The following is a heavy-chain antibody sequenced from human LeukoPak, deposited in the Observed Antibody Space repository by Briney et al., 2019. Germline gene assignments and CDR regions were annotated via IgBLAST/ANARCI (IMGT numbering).Heavy chain of an antibody. CDR2: IKQDGSEK. J-gene: IGHJ4*01. D-gene: IGHD3-10*01. V-gene: IGHV3-7*01. Sequence: GGSLRLSCAASGFTFSSYWMSWVRQAPGKGLEWVANIKQDGSEKYYVDSVKGRFTISRDNAKNSLYLQMNSLRAEDTAVYYCASFGFMVRGVYVDYWGQGTLVTVSS. CDR1: GFTFSSYW. CDR3: ASFGFMVRGVYVDY.